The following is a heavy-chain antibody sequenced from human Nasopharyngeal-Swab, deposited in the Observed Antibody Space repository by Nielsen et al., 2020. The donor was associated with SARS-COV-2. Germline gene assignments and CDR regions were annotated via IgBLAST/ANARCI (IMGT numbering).Heavy chain of an antibody. CDR3: ARRAGSGWYGY. V-gene: IGHV4-59*01. J-gene: IGHJ4*02. D-gene: IGHD6-19*01. Sequence: SETLSLTCTLSGGSISSYYWSWIRQPPGKGLEWIGYIYYSGSTNYNPSLKSRVTISVDTSKNQFSLKLSSVTAADTAVYYCARRAGSGWYGYWGQGTLVTVSS. CDR1: GGSISSYY. CDR2: IYYSGST.